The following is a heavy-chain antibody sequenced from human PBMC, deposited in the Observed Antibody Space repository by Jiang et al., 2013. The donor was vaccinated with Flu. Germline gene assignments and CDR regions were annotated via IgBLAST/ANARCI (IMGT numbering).Heavy chain of an antibody. CDR1: GDSVSSNSVA. J-gene: IGHJ3*02. CDR2: TLYRSKWCN. CDR3: ARGARYAFDI. V-gene: IGHV6-1*01. Sequence: QTLSLTCAISGDSVSSNSVAWNWIRQSPSRGLEWLGRTLYRSKWCNEYAVSMKSRITINPDTSKNQFSLQLNSVTPEDTAVYFCARGARYAFDIWGQGTMVTVSS.